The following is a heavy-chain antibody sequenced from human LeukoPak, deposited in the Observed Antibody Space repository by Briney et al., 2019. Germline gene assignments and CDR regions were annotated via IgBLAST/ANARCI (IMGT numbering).Heavy chain of an antibody. Sequence: PGGSLRLSCAASGFTVSSNYMSWVRQAPGKGLEWVSVIYSGGSTYYADSVKGRFTISRDNSKNTLYLQMNSLRAEDTAVYYCARSPLSGTLAYCGGDCYGNDFDIWGQGTIVTVSS. CDR1: GFTVSSNY. CDR3: ARSPLSGTLAYCGGDCYGNDFDI. V-gene: IGHV3-53*01. CDR2: IYSGGST. D-gene: IGHD2-21*02. J-gene: IGHJ3*02.